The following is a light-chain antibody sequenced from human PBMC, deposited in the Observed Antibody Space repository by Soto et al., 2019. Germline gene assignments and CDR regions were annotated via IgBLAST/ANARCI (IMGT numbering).Light chain of an antibody. Sequence: DIQMTQSPSSLSASVGDRVTITCRASQGIIDYLAWYQQRPGKPPRLLIYAASTLQSGVPYRFSGSGAGTDFTLTISSLQPEDVATYYCQKYNSAPRTFGQGTKVEIK. CDR2: AAS. V-gene: IGKV1-27*01. CDR3: QKYNSAPRT. CDR1: QGIIDY. J-gene: IGKJ1*01.